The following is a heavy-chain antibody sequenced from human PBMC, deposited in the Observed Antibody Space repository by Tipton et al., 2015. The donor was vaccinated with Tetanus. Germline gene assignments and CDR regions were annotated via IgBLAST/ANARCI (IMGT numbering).Heavy chain of an antibody. J-gene: IGHJ6*02. CDR2: INPDGRRT. CDR3: ARRSLTNYGLDV. CDR1: GFTSKSHY. Sequence: SGFTSKSHYMHWVRQAPGKGLVWISRINPDGRRTNYADSVKGRFTISRDNAKNTVYLQMSSLRAEDTAVYFCARRSLTNYGLDVWGQGTPVTVSS. D-gene: IGHD1-1*01. V-gene: IGHV3-74*01.